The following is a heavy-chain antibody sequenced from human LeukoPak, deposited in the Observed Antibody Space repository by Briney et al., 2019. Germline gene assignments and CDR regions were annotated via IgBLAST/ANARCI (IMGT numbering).Heavy chain of an antibody. Sequence: GESLKISCKGSGYSFTSYWIGWVRQMPGKGLEWMGIIYPGDSDTRYSPSFQGQVTISADKSISTAYLQWSSLKASDTAMYYCARHYSTPHYYYYYMDVWGKGTTVTVSS. CDR1: GYSFTSYW. V-gene: IGHV5-51*01. CDR3: ARHYSTPHYYYYYMDV. J-gene: IGHJ6*03. D-gene: IGHD4-11*01. CDR2: IYPGDSDT.